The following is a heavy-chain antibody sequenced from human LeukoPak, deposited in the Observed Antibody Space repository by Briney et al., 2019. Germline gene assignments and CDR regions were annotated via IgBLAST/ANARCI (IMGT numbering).Heavy chain of an antibody. Sequence: GGSLRLSCAASGFTFSSYAMSWVRQAPGKGLEWVSAISGSGGSTYYADSVKGRFTISRDKSKNTLYLQMNSLRAEDTAVYYCAKFYYGDRKNADYWGQGTLVTVSS. CDR2: ISGSGGST. D-gene: IGHD4-17*01. J-gene: IGHJ4*02. CDR3: AKFYYGDRKNADY. CDR1: GFTFSSYA. V-gene: IGHV3-23*01.